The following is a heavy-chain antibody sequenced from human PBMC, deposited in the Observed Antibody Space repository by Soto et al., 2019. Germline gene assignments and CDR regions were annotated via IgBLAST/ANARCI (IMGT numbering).Heavy chain of an antibody. CDR3: AKFPDPYYDSSGYYYFDY. J-gene: IGHJ4*02. V-gene: IGHV3-23*01. CDR1: GFTFSSYA. Sequence: EVQLLESGGGLVQPGGSLRLSCAASGFTFSSYAMSWVRQAPGKGLEWVSAISGSGGSTYYADSVKGRFTISRDNSKNTLYLQMNSLRAEDTAVYYCAKFPDPYYDSSGYYYFDYWGQGTLVTVSS. D-gene: IGHD3-22*01. CDR2: ISGSGGST.